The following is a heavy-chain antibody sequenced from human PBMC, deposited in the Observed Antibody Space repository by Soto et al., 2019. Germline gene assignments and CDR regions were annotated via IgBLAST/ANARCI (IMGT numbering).Heavy chain of an antibody. Sequence: QVQLVQSGAEVKKPGASVKVSCKASGYTFTDYGINWVRQATGQGLEWMGWMNPKNGDTVYAQKFQGRVSMTRTTSISTAYMDLNGLKSDDTAVYYCARGGYRVVGATVYWGQGTLVTVSS. CDR2: MNPKNGDT. CDR1: GYTFTDYG. J-gene: IGHJ4*02. V-gene: IGHV1-8*01. D-gene: IGHD1-26*01. CDR3: ARGGYRVVGATVY.